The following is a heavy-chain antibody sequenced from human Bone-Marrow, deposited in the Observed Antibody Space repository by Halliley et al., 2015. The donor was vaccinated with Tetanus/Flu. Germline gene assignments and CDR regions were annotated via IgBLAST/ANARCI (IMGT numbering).Heavy chain of an antibody. V-gene: IGHV3-74*01. CDR2: INTDGTPT. Sequence: KGLVGVSRINTDGTPTNCAGSVKGRFPISRDNAKKTLYLQMNGLTAEDTAVYYCARVIASADSYWGQGTLVTVSS. J-gene: IGHJ4*02. CDR3: ARVIASADSY. D-gene: IGHD6-13*01.